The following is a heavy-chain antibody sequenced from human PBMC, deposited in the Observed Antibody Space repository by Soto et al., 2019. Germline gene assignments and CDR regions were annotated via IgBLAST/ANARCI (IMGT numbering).Heavy chain of an antibody. D-gene: IGHD5-12*01. CDR2: IYYSGST. CDR3: ATTPLGKDGYHRPFDY. Sequence: ASETLSLTCTVSGGSISSGGYYWSWIRQHPGKGLEWIGYIYYSGSTYYNPSLKSRVTISVDTSKNQFSLKLSSVTAADTAVYYCATTPLGKDGYHRPFDYWGQGTLVTVSS. V-gene: IGHV4-31*03. CDR1: GGSISSGGYY. J-gene: IGHJ4*02.